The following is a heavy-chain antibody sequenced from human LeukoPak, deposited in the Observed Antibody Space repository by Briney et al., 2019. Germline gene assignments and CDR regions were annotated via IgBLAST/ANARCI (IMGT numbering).Heavy chain of an antibody. Sequence: GGSLRLSCAASGFTFSSYAMHWVRQAPGKGLEWVAVISYDGSNKYYADSVKGRFTISRDNSKNTLYLQMNSLRAEDTAVYYCARVKADRFDPWGQGTLVTVSS. J-gene: IGHJ5*02. CDR3: ARVKADRFDP. CDR2: ISYDGSNK. V-gene: IGHV3-30-3*01. CDR1: GFTFSSYA.